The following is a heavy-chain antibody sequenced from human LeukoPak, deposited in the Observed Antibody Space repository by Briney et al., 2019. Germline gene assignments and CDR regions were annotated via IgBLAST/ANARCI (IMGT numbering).Heavy chain of an antibody. Sequence: SETLSLTCTVSGGSISSSSDYWGWIRQPPGKGLEWIGSIYHSGSTYYNPSLKSRVTISVDTSKNQFSLKLSSVTAADTAVYYCARALTGTTAWFDPWGQGTLVTVSS. CDR2: IYHSGST. D-gene: IGHD1-7*01. V-gene: IGHV4-39*07. J-gene: IGHJ5*02. CDR1: GGSISSSSDY. CDR3: ARALTGTTAWFDP.